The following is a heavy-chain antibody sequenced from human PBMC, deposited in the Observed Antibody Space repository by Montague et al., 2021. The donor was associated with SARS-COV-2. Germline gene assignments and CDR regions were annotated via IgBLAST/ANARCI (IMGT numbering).Heavy chain of an antibody. CDR1: GGSISSSSYY. V-gene: IGHV4-39*07. D-gene: IGHD1-26*01. J-gene: IGHJ6*02. CDR3: ARDTRRVEESGPWDHNGMDV. CDR2: VYPSGTT. Sequence: SETLSLTCTVSGGSISSSSYYWGWIRQPPGKGLEWIGSVYPSGTTDYNPSLGSRVTVSVDTSKNQFSLKLTSVTAADTAVYYCARDTRRVEESGPWDHNGMDVWGQGTTVIVSS.